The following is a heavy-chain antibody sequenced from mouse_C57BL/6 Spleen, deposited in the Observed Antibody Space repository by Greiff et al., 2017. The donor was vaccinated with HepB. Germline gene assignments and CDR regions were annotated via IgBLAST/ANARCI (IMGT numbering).Heavy chain of an antibody. Sequence: QVQLKQPGAELVKPGASVKLSCKASGYTFTSYWMHWVKQRPGRGLEWIGRIDPNSGGTKYNEKFKSKAPLTVDKHSSTAYMQLSSLTSEDSAVYYCARGDGSRGFAYWGQGTLVTVSA. J-gene: IGHJ3*01. CDR3: ARGDGSRGFAY. V-gene: IGHV1-72*01. D-gene: IGHD1-1*01. CDR1: GYTFTSYW. CDR2: IDPNSGGT.